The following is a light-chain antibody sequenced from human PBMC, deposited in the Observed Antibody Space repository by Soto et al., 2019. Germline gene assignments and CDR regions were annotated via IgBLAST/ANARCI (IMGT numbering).Light chain of an antibody. CDR3: QHYGRSPIT. J-gene: IGKJ5*01. V-gene: IGKV3-20*01. CDR1: QNVDTKY. Sequence: EIVLTHSPGTRSWSPWERASLSGMASQNVDTKYLAWYQFKPGQTPRLLIHGASSRATGIPDRFSGSGSGTDFTLTISRLEPEDFALYYCQHYGRSPITFGQGTRLEIK. CDR2: GAS.